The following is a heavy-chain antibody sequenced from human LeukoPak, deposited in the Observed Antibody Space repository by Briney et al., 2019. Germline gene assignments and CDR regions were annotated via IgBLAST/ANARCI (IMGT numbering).Heavy chain of an antibody. CDR2: IYHSGST. CDR3: ARVRGYSYGFIPDY. CDR1: GFTFSSYG. D-gene: IGHD5-18*01. J-gene: IGHJ4*02. Sequence: GSLRLSCAASGFTFSSYGMHWVRQPPGEGLEWIGEIYHSGSTNYNPSLKSRVTISVDKSKNQFSLKLSSVTAADTAVYYCARVRGYSYGFIPDYWGQGTLVTVSS. V-gene: IGHV4-4*02.